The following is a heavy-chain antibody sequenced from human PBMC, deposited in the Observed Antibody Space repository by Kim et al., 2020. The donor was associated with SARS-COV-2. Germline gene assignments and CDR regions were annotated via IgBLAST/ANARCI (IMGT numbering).Heavy chain of an antibody. CDR3: ARDLFTPYYYDSSGYPTTFRSMDV. CDR1: GGTFSSYA. J-gene: IGHJ6*03. D-gene: IGHD3-22*01. V-gene: IGHV1-69*04. Sequence: SVKVSCKASGGTFSSYAISWVRQAPGQGLEWMGRIIPILGIANYAQKFQGRVTITADKSTSTAYMELSSLRSEDTAVYYCARDLFTPYYYDSSGYPTTFRSMDVWGKGTTVTVSS. CDR2: IIPILGIA.